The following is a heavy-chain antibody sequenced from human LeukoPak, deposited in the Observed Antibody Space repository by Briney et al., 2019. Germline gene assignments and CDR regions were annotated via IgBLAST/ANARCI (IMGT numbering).Heavy chain of an antibody. V-gene: IGHV4-34*01. J-gene: IGHJ4*02. D-gene: IGHD3-9*01. Sequence: PGGSLRLSCAASGFTFSSSAMSWVRQPPGKGLEWIGEINHSGSTNYNPSLKSRVTISVDTSKNQFSLKLSSVTAADTAVYYCARVAILTGYLVDYWGQGTLVTVSS. CDR3: ARVAILTGYLVDY. CDR2: INHSGST. CDR1: GFTFSSSA.